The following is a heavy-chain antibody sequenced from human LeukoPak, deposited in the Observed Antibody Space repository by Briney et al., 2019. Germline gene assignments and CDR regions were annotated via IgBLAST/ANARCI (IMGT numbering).Heavy chain of an antibody. CDR1: GYTFTGYY. CDR3: ARVATTPGIAAAGSDY. CDR2: INPNSGGT. V-gene: IGHV1-2*06. J-gene: IGHJ4*02. D-gene: IGHD6-13*01. Sequence: PSGKVSCKASGYTFTGYYMHWVRQAPGQGLEWMGRINPNSGGTNYAQRFQGRVTMTRDTSISTAYMELSRLRSDDTAVYYCARVATTPGIAAAGSDYCGQGTLVTVSS.